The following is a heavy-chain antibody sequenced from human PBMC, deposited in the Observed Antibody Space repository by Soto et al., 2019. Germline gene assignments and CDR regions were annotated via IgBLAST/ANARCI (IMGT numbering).Heavy chain of an antibody. CDR3: VRAGHVFDVHYYGMDL. V-gene: IGHV3-21*01. CDR2: ISSSGTYI. J-gene: IGHJ6*02. Sequence: GGSLRLSCEASGFTFNDYSMDWVRQAPERGLEWVSSISSSGTYIYYADSVKGRFAISRDNANNVMYLQMDTLRAEDTAVYYCVRAGHVFDVHYYGMDLWGQGTTVTV. D-gene: IGHD3-10*01. CDR1: GFTFNDYS.